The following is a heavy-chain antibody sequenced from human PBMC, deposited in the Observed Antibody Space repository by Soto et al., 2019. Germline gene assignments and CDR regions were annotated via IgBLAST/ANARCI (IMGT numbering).Heavy chain of an antibody. J-gene: IGHJ4*02. CDR1: GDSICTYY. V-gene: IGHV4-59*01. CDR3: ARGPVTRWFNY. CDR2: IYYSGST. Sequence: QVQLQESGPGLVKPSETLSLTCTVSGDSICTYYWSWIRQPPGKGLEWIGFIYYSGSTNYNTTLKSRVTISVDTSKNQFSLNLSSVTAADTAVYYCARGPVTRWFNYWGQGTLVTVSS. D-gene: IGHD3-16*01.